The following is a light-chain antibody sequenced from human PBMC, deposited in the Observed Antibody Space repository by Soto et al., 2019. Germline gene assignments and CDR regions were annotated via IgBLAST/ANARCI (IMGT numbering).Light chain of an antibody. CDR2: AAS. Sequence: DIEMTQSPSSLSASVGDRVTIACRASQSISNYLNWYQHKPGKVPKLLIYAASSLQSGVPTRFSGSGSGTDFTLTISNLQPEDFATYYCQQSYGTPLTFGGGTKVEIK. CDR3: QQSYGTPLT. CDR1: QSISNY. V-gene: IGKV1-39*01. J-gene: IGKJ4*01.